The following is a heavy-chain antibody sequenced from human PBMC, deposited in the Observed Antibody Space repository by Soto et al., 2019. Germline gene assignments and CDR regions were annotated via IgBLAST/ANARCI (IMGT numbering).Heavy chain of an antibody. CDR1: GFTFSSCA. CDR3: VKDRRSTRRAMDV. J-gene: IGHJ6*02. V-gene: IGHV3-64D*06. Sequence: EVQLVESGGGLVQPGGSLSLSCSASGFTFSSCAMHWVRQAAGKGLEYVSGISSNGGSTYYAESVKDRFTISRDNSKNTLFLQVNSLTGEDTAVYYCVKDRRSTRRAMDVWGQGTTVTVSS. D-gene: IGHD2-2*01. CDR2: ISSNGGST.